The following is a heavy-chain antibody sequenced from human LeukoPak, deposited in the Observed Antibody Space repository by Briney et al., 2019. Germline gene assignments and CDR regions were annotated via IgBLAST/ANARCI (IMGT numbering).Heavy chain of an antibody. CDR3: ARGYDYGDYVGDFDY. Sequence: ASVKVSCTTSGYTFTGYYIHWVRQAPGQGLEWMGWINPNSGGTNYAQKFQGRVTMTRDTSISTAYMELSRLRSDDTAVYYCARGYDYGDYVGDFDYWGQGTLVTVSS. CDR2: INPNSGGT. V-gene: IGHV1-2*02. CDR1: GYTFTGYY. D-gene: IGHD4-17*01. J-gene: IGHJ4*02.